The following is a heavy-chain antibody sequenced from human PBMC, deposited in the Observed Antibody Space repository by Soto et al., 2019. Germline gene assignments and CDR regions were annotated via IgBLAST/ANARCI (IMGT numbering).Heavy chain of an antibody. CDR2: IYYSGST. CDR1: GGSISSYY. J-gene: IGHJ2*01. CDR3: ARDQAIAVAVTAGSGYFDL. Sequence: QVQLQESGPGLVKPSETLSLTCTVSGGSISSYYWSWIRQPPGKGLEWIGYIYYSGSTNYNPSLKSRVIISVDTSKNQFSLKLSSVTAADTAVYYCARDQAIAVAVTAGSGYFDLWGRGTLVTVSS. D-gene: IGHD6-19*01. V-gene: IGHV4-59*01.